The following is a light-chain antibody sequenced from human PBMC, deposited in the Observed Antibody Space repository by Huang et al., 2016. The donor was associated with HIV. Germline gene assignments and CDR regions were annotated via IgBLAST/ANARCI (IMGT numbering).Light chain of an antibody. CDR3: QQYNNWPPLT. V-gene: IGKV3-15*01. Sequence: EIVMTQSPATLSVSPGERATLSCRASQSVSTNLAWYQQKAGQAPRLLMYGTSTRATGGPARVSGSGSGTEFTLTISSLQSEDFAVYYCQQYNNWPPLTFGGGTRVEIK. CDR2: GTS. CDR1: QSVSTN. J-gene: IGKJ4*01.